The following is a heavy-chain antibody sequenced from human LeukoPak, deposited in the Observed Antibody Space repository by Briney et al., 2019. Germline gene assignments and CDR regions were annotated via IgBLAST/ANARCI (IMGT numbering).Heavy chain of an antibody. CDR3: AKDQGTAIFGVIIPNWYFDL. D-gene: IGHD3-3*01. CDR1: GFTFSRYA. CDR2: ISGGSSNI. V-gene: IGHV3-23*01. Sequence: AGSLLLSCAASGFTFSRYAMNWVRQAPGKGLEWVSSISGGSSNIRYADSVTGRFTTSRDNSQNTLYLQMNRLRAEDTAVYYCAKDQGTAIFGVIIPNWYFDLWGRGTLVTVSS. J-gene: IGHJ2*01.